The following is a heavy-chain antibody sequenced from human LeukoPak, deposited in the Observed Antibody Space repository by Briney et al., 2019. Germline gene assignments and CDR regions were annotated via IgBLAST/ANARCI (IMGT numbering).Heavy chain of an antibody. J-gene: IGHJ4*02. CDR3: ASRGDY. CDR2: IYTTGST. CDR1: GGSISNYY. V-gene: IGHV4-4*07. Sequence: SETLSLTCTVSGGSISNYYWSWIRQPAGKGLEWIGRIYTTGSTNYNPSLKSRVTISVDKSKNQFSLKLNSVTAADTAVYYCASRGDYWGQGTLVTVSS. D-gene: IGHD3-10*01.